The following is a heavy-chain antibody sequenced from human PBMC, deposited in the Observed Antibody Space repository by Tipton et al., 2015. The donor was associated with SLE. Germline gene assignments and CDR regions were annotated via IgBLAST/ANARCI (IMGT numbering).Heavy chain of an antibody. CDR2: ISYDGSNK. D-gene: IGHD6-13*01. CDR3: ARDSWGSSSWYAPGYYGMDV. J-gene: IGHJ6*02. CDR1: GFTFSTYP. Sequence: SLRFSCAASGFTFSTYPLHWVRQSPGKGLEWVAGISYDGSNKFYTESVMGRFAISRDNSKNTLYLQMNSLRAEDTAVYYCARDSWGSSSWYAPGYYGMDVWGQGTTVTVSS. V-gene: IGHV3-30*09.